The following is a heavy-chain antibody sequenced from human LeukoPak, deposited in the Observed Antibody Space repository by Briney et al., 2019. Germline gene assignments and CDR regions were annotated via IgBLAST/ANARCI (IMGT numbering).Heavy chain of an antibody. D-gene: IGHD5-18*01. CDR1: GGTFSSYA. CDR2: IIPIFGTA. CDR3: AYVDTYLRYGMDV. V-gene: IGHV1-69*13. Sequence: SVKVSCKASGGTFSSYAISLVRQAPGQGLEWMGGIIPIFGTANYAQKFQGRVTITADESTSTAYMELSSLRSEDTAVYYCAYVDTYLRYGMDVWGQGTTVTVSS. J-gene: IGHJ6*02.